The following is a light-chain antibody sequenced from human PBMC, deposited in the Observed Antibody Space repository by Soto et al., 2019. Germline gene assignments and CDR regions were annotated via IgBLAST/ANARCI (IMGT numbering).Light chain of an antibody. Sequence: QSVLTQPPSASGSPGQSVTISCTGTSSDVGGYNYVSWYQQHPGKAPKFMIYEVSRRPSGVPDRFFGYKSGNTASLTISGLQAEDEADYYCSSYAGSNNFGVFGGGTKLTVL. CDR3: SSYAGSNNFGV. J-gene: IGLJ2*01. V-gene: IGLV2-8*01. CDR1: SSDVGGYNY. CDR2: EVS.